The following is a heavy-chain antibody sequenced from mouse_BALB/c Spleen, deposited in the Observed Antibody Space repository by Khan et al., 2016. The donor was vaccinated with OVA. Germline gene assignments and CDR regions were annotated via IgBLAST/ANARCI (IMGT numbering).Heavy chain of an antibody. Sequence: EVQLQESGPGLVKPSQSLSLTCTVTGYSITSDYAWNWIRQFPGNKLEWMGYISYSGRTSYNPSLQSRISITRDTSKNLFFLPLNSVTTEDTATYYCARSVTITTVVATDFDYWGQGTTLTVSS. CDR2: ISYSGRT. V-gene: IGHV3-2*02. J-gene: IGHJ2*01. CDR3: ARSVTITTVVATDFDY. D-gene: IGHD1-1*01. CDR1: GYSITSDYA.